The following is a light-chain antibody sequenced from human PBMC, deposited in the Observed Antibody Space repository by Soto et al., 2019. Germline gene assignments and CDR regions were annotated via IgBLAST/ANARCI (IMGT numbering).Light chain of an antibody. CDR1: QSVSSSY. J-gene: IGKJ5*01. V-gene: IGKV3-20*01. CDR3: QQYGRSPPIP. Sequence: IGLKQSPGTLSLSTGERATLSCRASQSVSSSYLAWYQQKPGQAPRLLIYGASSRATGIPDRFSGSGSGTDFTLTISRLEPEDFAVYYCQQYGRSPPIPFGQGARLEI. CDR2: GAS.